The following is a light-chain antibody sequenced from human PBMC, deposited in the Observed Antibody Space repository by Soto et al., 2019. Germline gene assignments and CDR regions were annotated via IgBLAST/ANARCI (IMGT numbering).Light chain of an antibody. CDR3: HQYNSWPAT. J-gene: IGKJ3*01. V-gene: IGKV3-15*01. CDR1: QSVGSN. Sequence: EIVMTQSPVTLSVSPGEGATLSCRASQSVGSNLAWYQQKPGQAPRLLMYSASTRATGVPVRFSGSGSGTEFALSISSLQSEDFALYYCHQYNSWPATFGPGTKVDI. CDR2: SAS.